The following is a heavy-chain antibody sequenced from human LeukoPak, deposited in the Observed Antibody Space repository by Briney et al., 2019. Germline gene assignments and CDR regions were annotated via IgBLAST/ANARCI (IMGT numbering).Heavy chain of an antibody. CDR2: IYPGDSDT. V-gene: IGHV5-51*01. Sequence: GESLKISCKGSGYSFTSYWIGWVRQMPGKGLEWMGIIYPGDSDTRYSPSFQGQVTISADKSISTAYLQWGSLKASDTAMYYCAALLGYCSGGSCYSTYYFDYWGQGTLVTVSS. J-gene: IGHJ4*02. CDR3: AALLGYCSGGSCYSTYYFDY. D-gene: IGHD2-15*01. CDR1: GYSFTSYW.